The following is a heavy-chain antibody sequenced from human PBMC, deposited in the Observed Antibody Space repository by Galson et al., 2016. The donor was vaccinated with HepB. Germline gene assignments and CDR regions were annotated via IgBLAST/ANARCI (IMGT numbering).Heavy chain of an antibody. Sequence: SLRLSCAASGFTFGDHAMSWFRQAPGKGLEWVGFTRTKAYGGTTDYAASVKGRFTISRDASKSIAYLQMNSLRIDDTGAYYCARDGFDFWSGPFDYWGQGTLVTVSS. J-gene: IGHJ4*02. D-gene: IGHD3-3*01. V-gene: IGHV3-49*03. CDR1: GFTFGDHA. CDR3: ARDGFDFWSGPFDY. CDR2: TRTKAYGGTT.